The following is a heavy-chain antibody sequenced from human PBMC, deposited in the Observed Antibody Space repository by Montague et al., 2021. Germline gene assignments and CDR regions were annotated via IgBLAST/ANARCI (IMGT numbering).Heavy chain of an antibody. CDR1: GFTFSSYA. V-gene: IGHV3-30*04. CDR2: ISYDGSNK. CDR3: ARDPRWEYDAFDI. J-gene: IGHJ3*02. D-gene: IGHD1-26*01. Sequence: SLRLSCAASGFTFSSYAMHWVRQALGKGLEWVAVISYDGSNKYYADSVKGRFTISRDNSKNTLYLQMNSLRAEDTALFYCARDPRWEYDAFDIWGQGTMVTVSS.